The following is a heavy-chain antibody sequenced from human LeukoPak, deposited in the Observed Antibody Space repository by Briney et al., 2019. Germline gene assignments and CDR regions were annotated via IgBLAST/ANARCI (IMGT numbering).Heavy chain of an antibody. J-gene: IGHJ5*02. V-gene: IGHV3-11*01. D-gene: IGHD6-13*01. CDR1: GFTFSDYH. CDR2: ITSSGSTI. Sequence: PGRSLRLSCAASGFTFSDYHMSWIRQAPGKGLEWVSYITSSGSTIYYADSVKGRFTISRDNAKNSLYLQMNSLRAEDTAVYYCASRRRSSSWYENWFDPWGQGTLVTVSS. CDR3: ASRRRSSSWYENWFDP.